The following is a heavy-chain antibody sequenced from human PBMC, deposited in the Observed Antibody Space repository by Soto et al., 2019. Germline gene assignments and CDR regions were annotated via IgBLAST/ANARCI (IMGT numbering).Heavy chain of an antibody. CDR1: GYTFTSYG. CDR3: ARDRSSGHLDP. J-gene: IGHJ5*02. V-gene: IGHV1-18*01. D-gene: IGHD6-19*01. Sequence: ASVKVSCKASGYTFTSYGISWVRQAPGQGLEWMGWISAYNGNTNYAKKLQGRVTMTTDKSTSTPYMELGSLIFDDPAVYYCARDRSSGHLDPWGQGTLVTVSS. CDR2: ISAYNGNT.